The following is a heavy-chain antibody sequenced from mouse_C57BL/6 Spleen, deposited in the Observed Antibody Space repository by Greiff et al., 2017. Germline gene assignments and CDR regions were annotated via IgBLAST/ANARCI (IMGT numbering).Heavy chain of an antibody. CDR2: FHPYNDDT. CDR3: AREGDDGYSGFAY. Sequence: VQLVESGAELVKPGASVKMSCKASGYTFTTYPIEWMKQNHGKSLEWIGNFHPYNDDTKYNDKFKGKATLTVEKSSSTGYLELSRLTSDDSAVYYCAREGDDGYSGFAYWGQGTLVTVSA. J-gene: IGHJ3*01. D-gene: IGHD2-3*01. CDR1: GYTFTTYP. V-gene: IGHV1-47*01.